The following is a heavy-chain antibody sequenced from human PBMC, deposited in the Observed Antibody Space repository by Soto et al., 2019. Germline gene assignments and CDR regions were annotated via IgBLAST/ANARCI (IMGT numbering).Heavy chain of an antibody. D-gene: IGHD6-19*01. V-gene: IGHV3-7*01. Sequence: EVQLVESGGGLVQPGGSLRLSCGASGFTFYTYWMNWVRQAPGMGLEWVANIKSDGSEKYYVDSVKGRFTISRDNTKNSMYLQMNSLRVEDTAMYHCMTEDGGWWGPGTLVTVSS. CDR2: IKSDGSEK. CDR3: MTEDGGW. J-gene: IGHJ4*02. CDR1: GFTFYTYW.